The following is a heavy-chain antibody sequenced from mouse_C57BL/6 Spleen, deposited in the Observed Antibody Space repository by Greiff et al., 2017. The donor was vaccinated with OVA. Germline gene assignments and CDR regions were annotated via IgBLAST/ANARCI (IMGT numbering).Heavy chain of an antibody. Sequence: EVQVVESGGGLVKPGGSLKLSCAASGFTFSDYGMHWVRQAPEKGLEWVAYISSGSSTIYYADTVKGRFTISRDNAKNTLFLQMTSLRSEDTAMYYCERRGLRRGDVGYFDYWGQGTTLTVSS. CDR3: ERRGLRRGDVGYFDY. D-gene: IGHD2-4*01. CDR1: GFTFSDYG. J-gene: IGHJ2*01. V-gene: IGHV5-17*01. CDR2: ISSGSSTI.